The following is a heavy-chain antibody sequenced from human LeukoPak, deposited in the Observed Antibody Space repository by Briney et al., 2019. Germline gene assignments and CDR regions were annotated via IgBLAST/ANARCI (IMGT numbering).Heavy chain of an antibody. V-gene: IGHV5-51*01. CDR1: GYIFASHW. D-gene: IGHD4-23*01. CDR2: IYPADSDT. CDR3: ARRDYGGNSHFDY. Sequence: GESLKISCKGSGYIFASHWIGWVRQMPGKGLEWMGIIYPADSDTRYSPSFEGQVTISADKSISTAYLQWNSLKASDTAMYYCARRDYGGNSHFDYWGQGTLVTVSS. J-gene: IGHJ4*02.